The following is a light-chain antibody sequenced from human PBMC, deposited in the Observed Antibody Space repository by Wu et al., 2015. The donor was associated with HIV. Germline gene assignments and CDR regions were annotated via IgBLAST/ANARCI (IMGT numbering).Light chain of an antibody. V-gene: IGKV3-20*01. J-gene: IGKJ1*01. Sequence: ELVLTQSPDTQSLSPGDRATLSCGASHSVINNYLAWYQQKPGQAPRLLIYSASSRATGIPDRFSGSGSGTDFTLTISRLEPDDFAVYFCQQYASSPRTFGQGTKVEIK. CDR3: QQYASSPRT. CDR2: SAS. CDR1: HSVINNY.